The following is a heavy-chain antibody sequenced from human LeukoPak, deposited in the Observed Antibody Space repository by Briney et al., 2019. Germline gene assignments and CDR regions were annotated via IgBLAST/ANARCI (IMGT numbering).Heavy chain of an antibody. V-gene: IGHV4-39*01. CDR1: GGSISSSSHY. D-gene: IGHD3-22*01. CDR3: ARHYYDLDY. Sequence: SETLSLTCIVSGGSISSSSHYWGWIRQPPGKGLEWIGSISYSGSTYYNPSLKSRVTISVDTSKNQFSLKLSSVTAADTAVYYCARHYYDLDYWGQGTLVTVSS. J-gene: IGHJ4*02. CDR2: ISYSGST.